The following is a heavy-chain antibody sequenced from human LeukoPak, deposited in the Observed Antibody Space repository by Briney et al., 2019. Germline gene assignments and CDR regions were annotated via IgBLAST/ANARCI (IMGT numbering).Heavy chain of an antibody. CDR3: ARATIFGVVNYFDY. D-gene: IGHD3-3*01. Sequence: GSLRLSCAASGFTFSSYGMHWVRQAPGKGLEGVAFIRYDGSNKYYADSVKGRFTISRDNYKNTLYLQMNSLRAEDTAVYYCARATIFGVVNYFDYWGQGTLVTVSS. CDR2: IRYDGSNK. J-gene: IGHJ4*02. V-gene: IGHV3-30*02. CDR1: GFTFSSYG.